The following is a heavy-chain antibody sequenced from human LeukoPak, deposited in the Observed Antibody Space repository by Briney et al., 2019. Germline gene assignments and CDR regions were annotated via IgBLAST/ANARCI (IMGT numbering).Heavy chain of an antibody. CDR3: ARTVRYYYGSGSYPCYFDY. Sequence: SETLSLTCTVSGGSISSYYWSWIRQPPGKGLEWIGYIYYSGSTNYNPSLKSRVTISVDTSKNQFSLKLSSVTAADTAAYYCARTVRYYYGSGSYPCYFDYWGQGTLVTVSS. V-gene: IGHV4-59*01. D-gene: IGHD3-10*01. J-gene: IGHJ4*02. CDR1: GGSISSYY. CDR2: IYYSGST.